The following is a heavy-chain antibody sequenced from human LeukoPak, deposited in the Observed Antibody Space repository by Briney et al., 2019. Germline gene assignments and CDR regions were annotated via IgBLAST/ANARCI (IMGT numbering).Heavy chain of an antibody. CDR2: IYYSGST. V-gene: IGHV4-39*07. J-gene: IGHJ4*02. CDR3: ARSVGEQSLDY. CDR1: GGSISSSSYY. D-gene: IGHD3-10*01. Sequence: PSETLSLTCTVSGGSISSSSYYWGWIRQPPGKGLEWIESIYYSGSTYYNPSLKSRVTISVDTSKNQFSLKLSSVTAADTAVYYCARSVGEQSLDYWGQGTLVTVSS.